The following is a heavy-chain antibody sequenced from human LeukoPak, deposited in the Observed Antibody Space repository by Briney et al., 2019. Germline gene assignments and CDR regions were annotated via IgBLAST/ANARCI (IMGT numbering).Heavy chain of an antibody. CDR1: GFTFSNAW. Sequence: GGSLRLSCAASGFTFSNAWMSWVRQAPGKGLEYVSAINDKGRDTYYANSVKGRFIISRDNSKNTLYLQTGSLRPEDMAVYYCVRERYHLQSWYFDLWGRGTLVTVSP. CDR2: INDKGRDT. D-gene: IGHD2-2*01. CDR3: VRERYHLQSWYFDL. J-gene: IGHJ2*01. V-gene: IGHV3-64*01.